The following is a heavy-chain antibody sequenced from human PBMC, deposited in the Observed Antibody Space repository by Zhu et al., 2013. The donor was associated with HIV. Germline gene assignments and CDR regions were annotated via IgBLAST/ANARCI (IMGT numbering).Heavy chain of an antibody. D-gene: IGHD2-2*01. CDR3: ARTAYLGYCSSSSCSTYYFDY. CDR1: GYTFSDYH. V-gene: IGHV1-2*02. J-gene: IGHJ4*02. CDR2: INPNGGGT. Sequence: QVQLVQSGAEVKKPGASVKVSCKASGYTFSDYHMHWVRQAPGQGLEWMGWINPNGGGTKYAQKFQGRVTMTRDTSISTAYMELRGLTSDDTAVYFCARTAYLGYCSSSSCSTYYFDYWGQGALITVSS.